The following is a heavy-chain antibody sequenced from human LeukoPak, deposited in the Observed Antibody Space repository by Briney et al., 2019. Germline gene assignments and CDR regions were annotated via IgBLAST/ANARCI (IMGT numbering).Heavy chain of an antibody. J-gene: IGHJ6*02. CDR2: FDPGDGVT. D-gene: IGHD6-13*01. CDR3: ARDRVAAAGTGDYYYGMDV. CDR1: GYTLTELS. V-gene: IGHV1-24*01. Sequence: GASVKVSCKVSGYTLTELSMHWVRQAPGKGLEWMGGFDPGDGVTIYAQKFQGRVTMTEDTSTDTAYMELSSLRSEDTAVYYCARDRVAAAGTGDYYYGMDVWGQGTTVTVSS.